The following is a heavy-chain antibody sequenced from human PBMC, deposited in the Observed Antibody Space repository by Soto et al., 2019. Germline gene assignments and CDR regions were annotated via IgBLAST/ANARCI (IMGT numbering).Heavy chain of an antibody. J-gene: IGHJ3*01. CDR2: IFHGGNT. CDR1: GFFISSGNY. V-gene: IGHV4-38-2*01. D-gene: IGHD2-15*01. CDR3: ARARWYDAFDV. Sequence: SDTLSLTCAVSGFFISSGNYWGWIRKPPGKGLEWIGSIFHGGNTYYNPSLKSRVTISVDMSKNQFSLKLNSVTAADTAVYYCARARWYDAFDVWGQGTVVTVSS.